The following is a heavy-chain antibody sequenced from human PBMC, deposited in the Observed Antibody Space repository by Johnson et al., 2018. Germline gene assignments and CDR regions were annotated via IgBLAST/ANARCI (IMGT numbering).Heavy chain of an antibody. Sequence: QVQPVESGGGVVQPGRSXRLSCAATGFTFSSYGMHWVRQAPGKGLEWVAVIWYAGSNKYYADSVKGRFTISRDNSKNTLYLQMNSLRAEDTAVYYCARERSYYVSSGHLYYYGMDVWGQGTTVTVSS. CDR1: GFTFSSYG. CDR2: IWYAGSNK. CDR3: ARERSYYVSSGHLYYYGMDV. J-gene: IGHJ6*02. D-gene: IGHD3-22*01. V-gene: IGHV3-33*01.